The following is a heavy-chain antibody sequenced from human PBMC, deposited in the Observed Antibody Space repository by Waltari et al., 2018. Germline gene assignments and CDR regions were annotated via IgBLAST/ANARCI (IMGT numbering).Heavy chain of an antibody. J-gene: IGHJ3*02. D-gene: IGHD2-21*01. V-gene: IGHV4-39*07. CDR3: ARDKHDTRGNAFDI. CDR1: GGSISSSSYY. CDR2: IYYSGST. Sequence: QLQLQESGPGLVKPSETLSLTCTVSGGSISSSSYYWGWIRQPPGKGLEWIGSIYYSGSTYYNPSLQRRVPQSVDTSKNPFSLKLSSVTAADTAVYYCARDKHDTRGNAFDIWGQGTMVTVSS.